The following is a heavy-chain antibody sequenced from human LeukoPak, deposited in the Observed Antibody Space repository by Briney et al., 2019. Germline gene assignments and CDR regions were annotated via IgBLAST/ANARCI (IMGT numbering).Heavy chain of an antibody. D-gene: IGHD2-15*01. CDR1: GGSISSYY. V-gene: IGHV4-59*01. CDR2: IYYSGST. CDR3: ARGPPYSNWFFDL. J-gene: IGHJ2*01. Sequence: SETLSLTCTVSGGSISSYYWSWIRQPPGKGLEWIGTIYYSGSTNYSPSLKSRLTISLDTSKNQFSLRLSSVTAADTAVYYCARGPPYSNWFFDLWGRGTVVTVSS.